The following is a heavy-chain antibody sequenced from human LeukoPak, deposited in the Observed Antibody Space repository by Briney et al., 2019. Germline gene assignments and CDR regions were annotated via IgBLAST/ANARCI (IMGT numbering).Heavy chain of an antibody. V-gene: IGHV3-30*02. J-gene: IGHJ4*02. CDR3: ARVVCITNCYAAD. CDR2: IRYDGSNK. CDR1: GFTFSSYG. D-gene: IGHD2-2*01. Sequence: SGGSLRLSCAASGFTFSSYGMHWVRQAPGKGLEWVAFIRYDGSNKYYADSVKGRFTISRDNSKNTLYLQMNSLRTEDTAVYYCARVVCITNCYAADWGQGTPVTVSS.